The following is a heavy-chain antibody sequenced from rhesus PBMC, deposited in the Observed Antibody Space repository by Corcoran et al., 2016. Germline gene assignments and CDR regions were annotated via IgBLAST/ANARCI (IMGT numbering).Heavy chain of an antibody. CDR1: GYSISSGYD. J-gene: IGHJ4*01. Sequence: QVQLQESGPGAVKPSETLSLTCAVSGYSISSGYDWSWIRQPPGKGLEWIGYIYGSSGSTNYNPSLKNRVTISKDTSKNQFSLKLSSVTAADTAVYYCARDPGTVGDYWGQGVLVTVSS. CDR2: IYGSSGST. D-gene: IGHD5-24*01. V-gene: IGHV4-76*01. CDR3: ARDPGTVGDY.